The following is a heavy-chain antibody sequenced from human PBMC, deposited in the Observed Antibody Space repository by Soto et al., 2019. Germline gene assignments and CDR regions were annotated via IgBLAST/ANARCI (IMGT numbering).Heavy chain of an antibody. V-gene: IGHV3-30-3*01. J-gene: IGHJ4*02. CDR2: ISYDGSNK. CDR3: ARDRRVYDSSGYLDY. Sequence: QVQLVESGGGVVQPGRSLRLSCAASGFTFSSYAMHWVRQAPGKGLEWVAVISYDGSNKYYADSVKGRFTISRDNSKNTLYLQMNSLRAEDTAVYYCARDRRVYDSSGYLDYWGQGTLVTVSS. D-gene: IGHD3-22*01. CDR1: GFTFSSYA.